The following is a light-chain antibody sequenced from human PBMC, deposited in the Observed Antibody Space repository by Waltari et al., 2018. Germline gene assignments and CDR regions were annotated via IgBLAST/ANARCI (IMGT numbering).Light chain of an antibody. Sequence: QSALTQPASVSGSPGQSITISCTGTSSDVGGYNYVSWYQQHPGKAPKLMIYDVSNRPSPVSTRFSGSKSRNTASLTISGLQGEDEADYYCRSYTRSSPPKFGGGTKLTVL. CDR2: DVS. CDR1: SSDVGGYNY. CDR3: RSYTRSSPPK. J-gene: IGLJ3*02. V-gene: IGLV2-14*03.